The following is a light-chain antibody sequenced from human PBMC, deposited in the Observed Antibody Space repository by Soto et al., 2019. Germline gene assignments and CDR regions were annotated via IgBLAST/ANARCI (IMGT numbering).Light chain of an antibody. CDR2: DVS. Sequence: SYELTQPPSVSVAPGQTARITCGGNNIGSKSVHWYQQKPGQAPVLVVYDVSDRPSGIPERFSGSNSGNTATLTISRVEAGDEADFYCQVWDSSRHHVVFGGGTQLTVL. CDR1: NIGSKS. V-gene: IGLV3-21*02. J-gene: IGLJ7*01. CDR3: QVWDSSRHHVV.